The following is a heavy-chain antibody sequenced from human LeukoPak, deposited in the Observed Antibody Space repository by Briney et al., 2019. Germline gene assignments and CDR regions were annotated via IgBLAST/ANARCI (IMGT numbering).Heavy chain of an antibody. J-gene: IGHJ4*02. CDR1: GYTFTGYY. V-gene: IGHV1-2*02. CDR3: AVVLIGVTTDY. Sequence: ASVKVSCKASGYTFTGYYIHWVRRAPGQGLEWMGWINPNSGATAYAQNLQGRVTMTRDMSISTVYMELSSLRSDDTAMYYCAVVLIGVTTDYWGQGTLVTVSS. D-gene: IGHD4-11*01. CDR2: INPNSGAT.